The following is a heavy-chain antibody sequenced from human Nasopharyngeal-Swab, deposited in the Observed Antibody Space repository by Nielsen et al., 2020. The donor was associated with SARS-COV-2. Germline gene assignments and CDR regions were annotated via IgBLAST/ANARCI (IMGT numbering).Heavy chain of an antibody. CDR2: INPNSGGT. D-gene: IGHD3-16*01. Sequence: ASVKVSCKASGYTFIGYYIHWVLQAPGQGLEWMGWINPNSGGTNYAQKFQGRVTMTRDTSISTAYMELSRLRSDDTAVYYCARVVWVDWDAFHIWGQGTIVTVSS. V-gene: IGHV1-2*02. CDR1: GYTFIGYY. J-gene: IGHJ3*02. CDR3: ARVVWVDWDAFHI.